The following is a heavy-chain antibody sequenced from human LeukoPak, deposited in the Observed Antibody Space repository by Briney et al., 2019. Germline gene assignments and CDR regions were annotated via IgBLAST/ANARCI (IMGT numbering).Heavy chain of an antibody. V-gene: IGHV1-18*01. CDR1: GYTFTSYG. J-gene: IGHJ5*02. CDR2: ISAYNGNT. D-gene: IGHD4-17*01. CDR3: ARVRAVTMNWFDP. Sequence: ASVKVSCKASGYTFTSYGISWLRQAPGQGREWMGWISAYNGNTNYAQKLQGRVTMTTDTSTRTAYVELRSLRSDDTAVYYCARVRAVTMNWFDPWGQGTLVTVSS.